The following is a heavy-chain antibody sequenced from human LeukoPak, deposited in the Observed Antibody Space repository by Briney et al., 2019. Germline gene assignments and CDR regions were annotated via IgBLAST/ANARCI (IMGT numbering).Heavy chain of an antibody. V-gene: IGHV3-21*05. Sequence: GGSLRLSCAASGFTFSSYSMNWVRQAPGEGLEWVSYISSSSNYIYYADSVKGRFTISRDNAKNSLYLQMNSLRAEDTAVYYCARDPSSGWYLKGWFDPWGQGTLVTVSS. CDR2: ISSSSNYI. D-gene: IGHD6-19*01. CDR1: GFTFSSYS. CDR3: ARDPSSGWYLKGWFDP. J-gene: IGHJ5*02.